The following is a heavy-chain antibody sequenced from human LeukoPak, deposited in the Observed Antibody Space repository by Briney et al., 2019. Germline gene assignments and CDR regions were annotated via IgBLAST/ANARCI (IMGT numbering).Heavy chain of an antibody. Sequence: GGSLRLSCAASGFTFSSYGMHWVRQAPGKGLEWVAVIWYDGSNKYYADSVKGRFTISRDNSKNTLYLQMNSLRAEDTAVYYCARDGYYGSGSQTYYYYYYGMDVWGKGTTATVSS. V-gene: IGHV3-33*01. CDR3: ARDGYYGSGSQTYYYYYYGMDV. D-gene: IGHD3-10*01. J-gene: IGHJ6*04. CDR1: GFTFSSYG. CDR2: IWYDGSNK.